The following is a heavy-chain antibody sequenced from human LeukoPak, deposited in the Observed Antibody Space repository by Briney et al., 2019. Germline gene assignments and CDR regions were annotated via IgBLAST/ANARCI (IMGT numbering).Heavy chain of an antibody. CDR1: GFALGSYA. J-gene: IGHJ4*02. D-gene: IGHD2-21*02. Sequence: GGSLRLSCAASGFALGSYAMSWVRQAPGKGLEWVSATSSSDAGTYHAESVRGRFTISRDNSKNTLYLQMNGLRADDTAVYYCAKSHHVTAIDYWGQGTLVTVSS. V-gene: IGHV3-23*01. CDR3: AKSHHVTAIDY. CDR2: TSSSDAGT.